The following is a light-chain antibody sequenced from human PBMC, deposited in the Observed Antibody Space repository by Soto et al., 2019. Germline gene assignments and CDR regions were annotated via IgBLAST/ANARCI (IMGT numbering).Light chain of an antibody. J-gene: IGKJ4*01. CDR3: QQSYNTPLT. CDR2: AAS. V-gene: IGKV1-39*01. CDR1: QSISSY. Sequence: DIQMTQSPSSLSASVGDKITITCRASQSISSYLNWYQQKPGKAPNLLICAASSLQSGVPSRFSGSGSGTDFTLTISSLQPEDFATYFCQQSYNTPLTFGGGTKVEIK.